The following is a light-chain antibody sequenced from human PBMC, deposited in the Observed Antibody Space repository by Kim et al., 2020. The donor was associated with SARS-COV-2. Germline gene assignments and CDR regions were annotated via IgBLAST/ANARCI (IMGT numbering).Light chain of an antibody. V-gene: IGLV2-14*03. CDR2: DVS. CDR3: SSYTSRGTLVI. CDR1: SSDVGNYNY. J-gene: IGLJ2*01. Sequence: QSITISCTGSSSDVGNYNYVSWYQQHPGKAPKLMIYDVSNRPSGVSNRFSGSKSVNTASLAISGLQAEDEADYYCSSYTSRGTLVIFGGGTQLTVL.